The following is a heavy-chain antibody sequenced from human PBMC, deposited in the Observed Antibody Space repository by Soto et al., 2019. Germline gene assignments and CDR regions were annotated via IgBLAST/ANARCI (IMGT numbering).Heavy chain of an antibody. D-gene: IGHD5-12*01. CDR1: GFTFSSYA. V-gene: IGHV3-23*01. CDR3: AKDRGRLGWFDP. J-gene: IGHJ5*02. CDR2: ISGSGGST. Sequence: GSLRLSCAASGFTFSSYAMSWVRQAPGKGLEWVSAISGSGGSTYYADSVKGRFTISRDNSKNTLYLQMNSLRAEDTAVYYCAKDRGRLGWFDPWGQGTLVTVSS.